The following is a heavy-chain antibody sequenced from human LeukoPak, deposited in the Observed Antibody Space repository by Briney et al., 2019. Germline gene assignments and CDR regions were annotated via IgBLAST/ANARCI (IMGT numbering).Heavy chain of an antibody. D-gene: IGHD5-12*01. J-gene: IGHJ6*02. CDR1: GGSITSSRYY. CDR2: IDSSGSA. CDR3: ARPNIAATITAAMDV. Sequence: SETLSLTCTVSGGSITSSRYYWGWIRQPPGKGLEWVGSIDSSGSAYYNPSLKSRVTISVDTSRNQFSLKLSSVTAADTAVYYCARPNIAATITAAMDVWGQGTTVTVAS. V-gene: IGHV4-39*01.